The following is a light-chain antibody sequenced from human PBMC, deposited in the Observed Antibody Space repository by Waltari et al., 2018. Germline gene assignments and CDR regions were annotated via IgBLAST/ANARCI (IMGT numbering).Light chain of an antibody. Sequence: QSALTQPRSVSGSPGQSVTISSSSDIGTYNYVPWYQQHPGKPPKLMFYDVSKRPSGVPDRFSGSKSGNTASLTISGLQPEDEADYYCCSYAGTWVFGGGTKLTVV. CDR2: DVS. J-gene: IGLJ3*02. V-gene: IGLV2-11*01. CDR3: CSYAGTWV. CDR1: SSDIGTYNY.